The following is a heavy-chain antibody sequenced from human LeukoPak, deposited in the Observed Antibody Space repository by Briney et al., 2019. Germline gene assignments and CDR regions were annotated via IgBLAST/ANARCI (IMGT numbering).Heavy chain of an antibody. Sequence: SETLSLTCTVSGGSISSSSYYWGWIRQPPGKGLEWIGSIYYSGSTYYNASLKSRVTISVDTSKNQFSLKLSSVTAADTAVYYCASSYCSSTSCYGYYYYGMDVWGQGTTVTVSS. CDR3: ASSYCSSTSCYGYYYYGMDV. CDR2: IYYSGST. V-gene: IGHV4-39*01. J-gene: IGHJ6*02. CDR1: GGSISSSSYY. D-gene: IGHD2-2*01.